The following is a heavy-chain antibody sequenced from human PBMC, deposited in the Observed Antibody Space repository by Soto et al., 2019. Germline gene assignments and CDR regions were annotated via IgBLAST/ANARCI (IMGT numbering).Heavy chain of an antibody. CDR2: INHSGST. V-gene: IGHV4-34*01. D-gene: IGHD2-2*01. CDR3: ARGSTNIVVVPAARTPRTFDY. Sequence: QVQLQQWGAGLLKPSETLSLTCAVYGGSFSGYYWSWIRQPPGKGLEWIGEINHSGSTNYNPSLKSRVTISVDTYKTQFSLKLSSVTAADTAVYYCARGSTNIVVVPAARTPRTFDYWGQGTLVTVSS. J-gene: IGHJ4*02. CDR1: GGSFSGYY.